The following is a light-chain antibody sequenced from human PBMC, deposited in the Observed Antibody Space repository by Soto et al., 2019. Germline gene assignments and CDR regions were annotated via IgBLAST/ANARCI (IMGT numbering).Light chain of an antibody. Sequence: QSVLTQPPSASGSPGQSVTISCTGAKNDIGVYDFFSWYQHHPGKAPRLIIYEVGQRPSGGPDRFSGSKSGNTASLTVSGLQAADEADYFSKPYAGSHTYVFGSGTKVTVL. CDR2: EVG. CDR1: KNDIGVYDF. J-gene: IGLJ1*01. CDR3: KPYAGSHTYV. V-gene: IGLV2-8*01.